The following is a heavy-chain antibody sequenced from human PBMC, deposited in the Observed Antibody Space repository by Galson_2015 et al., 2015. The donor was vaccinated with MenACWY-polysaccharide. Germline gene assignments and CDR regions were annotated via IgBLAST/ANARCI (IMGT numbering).Heavy chain of an antibody. V-gene: IGHV1-18*01. D-gene: IGHD6-19*01. J-gene: IGHJ6*02. CDR3: ARWLVQGVDYYGMDV. Sequence: SVKVSCKASGYTFTSYGISWVRQAPGQGLEWMGWISAYNGNTNYAQKLQGRVTMTTDTSTSTAYVELRSLRSDDTAVYYCARWLVQGVDYYGMDVWGQGTTVTVSS. CDR2: ISAYNGNT. CDR1: GYTFTSYG.